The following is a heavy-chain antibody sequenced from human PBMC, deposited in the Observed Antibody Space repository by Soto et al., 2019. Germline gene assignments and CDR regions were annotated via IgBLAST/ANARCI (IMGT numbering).Heavy chain of an antibody. CDR3: ARDEVSTTQNAYYYGMDV. D-gene: IGHD1-1*01. Sequence: QVELVKSGVEVKKPGASVKVSCKASGYIFNNYGISWVRQAPGQGLEWMGWISGYNGNTNYVQKLQGRVTMTTDTSTSTAYMELRSLRSDDTAVYYCARDEVSTTQNAYYYGMDVWGQGTTVTVSS. V-gene: IGHV1-18*01. CDR1: GYIFNNYG. J-gene: IGHJ6*02. CDR2: ISGYNGNT.